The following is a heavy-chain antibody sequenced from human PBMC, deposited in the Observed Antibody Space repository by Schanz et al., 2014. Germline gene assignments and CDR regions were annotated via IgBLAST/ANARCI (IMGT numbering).Heavy chain of an antibody. Sequence: QVQLVQSGAEVKKPGASVKVSCKASGYTFTSYYMHWVRQAPGQGLEWMGIIKPSGGSTSYAQKFQGRVAVTRDTSTSTVYMYLSSLRSEDTAMYYCTRRYSSGWYEFDYWGQGTLVTVSS. CDR1: GYTFTSYY. CDR3: TRRYSSGWYEFDY. J-gene: IGHJ4*02. V-gene: IGHV1-46*03. D-gene: IGHD6-19*01. CDR2: IKPSGGST.